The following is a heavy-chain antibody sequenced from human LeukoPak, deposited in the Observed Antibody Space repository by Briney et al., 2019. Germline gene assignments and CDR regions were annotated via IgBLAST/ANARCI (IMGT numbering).Heavy chain of an antibody. CDR3: ARAIAVTTISGAVVDAFDI. CDR1: GGSISSYY. V-gene: IGHV4-59*01. CDR2: IYYSGST. D-gene: IGHD4-17*01. J-gene: IGHJ3*02. Sequence: SETLSLTCTVSGGSISSYYWSWIRHPPGKGLEWIGYIYYSGSTNYNPSLKSRVTISVDTSKNQFSLKLSSVTAADTAVYYCARAIAVTTISGAVVDAFDIWGQGTMVTVSS.